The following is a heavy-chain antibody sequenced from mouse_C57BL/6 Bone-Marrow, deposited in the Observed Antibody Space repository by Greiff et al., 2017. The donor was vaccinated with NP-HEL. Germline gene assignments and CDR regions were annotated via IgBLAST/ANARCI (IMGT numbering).Heavy chain of an antibody. CDR3: ARGMITKAWFAD. J-gene: IGHJ3*01. CDR2: ISDGGSYT. D-gene: IGHD2-4*01. CDR1: GFTFSSYA. V-gene: IGHV5-4*03. Sequence: EVKLVESGGGLVKPGGSLKLSCAASGFTFSSYAMSWVRQTPEKRLEWVATISDGGSYTYYPDNVKGRFTISRDNAKNNLYLQMSHLKSEDTAMYYCARGMITKAWFADWGQGTLVTVSA.